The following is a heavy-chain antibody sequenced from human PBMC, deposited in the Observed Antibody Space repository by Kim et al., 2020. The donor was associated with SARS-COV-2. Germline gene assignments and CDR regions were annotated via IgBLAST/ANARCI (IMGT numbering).Heavy chain of an antibody. Sequence: STYYNPSLRSRVTISVDTSKNQFSLKLSSVTAADTAVYYCAREGWDIVVVWGQGTLVTVSS. V-gene: IGHV4-31*02. J-gene: IGHJ4*02. CDR3: AREGWDIVVV. D-gene: IGHD2-21*01. CDR2: ST.